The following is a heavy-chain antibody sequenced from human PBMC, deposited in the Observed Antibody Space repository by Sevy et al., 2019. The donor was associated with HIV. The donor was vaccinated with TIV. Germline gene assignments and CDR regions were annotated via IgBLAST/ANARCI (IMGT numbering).Heavy chain of an antibody. J-gene: IGHJ6*02. V-gene: IGHV3-11*06. D-gene: IGHD2-2*01. Sequence: GGSLRLSCEASGFTLSDYYMTWIRQAPGKGLEWVSYISSTSYYINYEDSAKGRFTISRDNAKNSLYLQMNSLRADDTVVYYCARGDYCISNSCFRSADYGLDVWGQGTTVTVSS. CDR3: ARGDYCISNSCFRSADYGLDV. CDR2: ISSTSYYI. CDR1: GFTLSDYY.